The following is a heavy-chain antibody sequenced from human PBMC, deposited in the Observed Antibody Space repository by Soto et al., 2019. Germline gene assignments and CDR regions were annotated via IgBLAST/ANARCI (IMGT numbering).Heavy chain of an antibody. CDR1: GYTFTGYA. V-gene: IGHV1-3*01. Sequence: ASVKVSCKASGYTFTGYAMHWVRQAPGQRLEWMGWVNAGNGNTKYSQKFQGRVTITRDTSASAAYMELSSLSSEDTAVYYCARAVAVPADFDYWGQGTLVTVSS. J-gene: IGHJ4*02. CDR2: VNAGNGNT. D-gene: IGHD6-19*01. CDR3: ARAVAVPADFDY.